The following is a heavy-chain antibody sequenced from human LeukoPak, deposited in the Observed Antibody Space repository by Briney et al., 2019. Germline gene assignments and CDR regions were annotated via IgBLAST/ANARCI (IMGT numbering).Heavy chain of an antibody. Sequence: GASVKVSCKASGFTFTSSATQWVRQARGQRLEWIGWIVVGSGNTNYAQKFQERVTITRDMSTSTAYMELSSLRSEDTAVYYCAADPERLNWFDPWGQGTLVTVSS. J-gene: IGHJ5*02. CDR3: AADPERLNWFDP. CDR1: GFTFTSSA. V-gene: IGHV1-58*02. CDR2: IVVGSGNT. D-gene: IGHD1-1*01.